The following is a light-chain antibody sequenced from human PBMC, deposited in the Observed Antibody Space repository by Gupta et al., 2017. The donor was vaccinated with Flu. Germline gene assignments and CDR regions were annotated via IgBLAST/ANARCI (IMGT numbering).Light chain of an antibody. CDR3: QQYNNWPPLT. Sequence: DIVMTQSPATLSVSPGERATLSCRASQSVSSNLAWYQQKPGQAPRLLIYGASTRATGIPARFRGSGSGTECTLTISSLQSEDFAVYYCQQYNNWPPLTFGGGTKVEIK. J-gene: IGKJ4*01. V-gene: IGKV3-15*01. CDR2: GAS. CDR1: QSVSSN.